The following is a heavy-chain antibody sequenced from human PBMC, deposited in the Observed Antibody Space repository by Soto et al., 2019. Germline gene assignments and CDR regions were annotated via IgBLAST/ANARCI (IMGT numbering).Heavy chain of an antibody. J-gene: IGHJ5*02. Sequence: SETLSLTCTVSGDSMSSHYWNWIRQPPGKGLEWIGSIYYSGSTYYNPSLKSRVTVSVDTSKNQFSLKLSSVTAADTAVYYCARHPSDFWFDPWGQGTLVTVSS. CDR2: IYYSGST. V-gene: IGHV4-59*05. CDR1: GDSMSSHY. D-gene: IGHD2-21*02. CDR3: ARHPSDFWFDP.